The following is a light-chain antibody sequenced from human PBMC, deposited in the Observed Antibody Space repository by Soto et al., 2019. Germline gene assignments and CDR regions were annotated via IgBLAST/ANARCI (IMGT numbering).Light chain of an antibody. CDR2: RAS. CDR1: QSVGSE. CDR3: QQYSTWTFIT. Sequence: EIVVTQSPVTLSVSPGERVTLSCRTSQSVGSELAWYQQRLCQAPRLLMYRASTKASGIPDRFSGSGSGTEFTLTISSLQAADFAVYSAQQYSTWTFITFGQGTRLDI. J-gene: IGKJ5*01. V-gene: IGKV3-15*01.